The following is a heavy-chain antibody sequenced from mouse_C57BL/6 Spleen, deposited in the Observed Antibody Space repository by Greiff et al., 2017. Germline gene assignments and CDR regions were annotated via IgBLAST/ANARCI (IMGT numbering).Heavy chain of an antibody. D-gene: IGHD1-1*01. J-gene: IGHJ2*01. CDR3: TREGIYYYDSSYC. CDR1: GYTFTDYE. CDR2: IDPETGGT. V-gene: IGHV1-15*01. Sequence: QVQLQQSGAELVRPGASVTLSCKASGYTFTDYEMHWVKQTPVHGLEWIGAIDPETGGTAYNQKFKGKAILTADKSSSTAYMELRSLTSEDSAVYYCTREGIYYYDSSYCWGQGTTLTVSS.